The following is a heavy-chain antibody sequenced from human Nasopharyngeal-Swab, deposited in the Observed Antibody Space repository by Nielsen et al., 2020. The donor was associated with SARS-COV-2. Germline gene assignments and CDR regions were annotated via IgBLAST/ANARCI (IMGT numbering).Heavy chain of an antibody. CDR3: ATTYCSAYTCYSFDN. CDR2: IYPGYSDT. CDR1: GYTFPNSW. J-gene: IGHJ4*02. V-gene: IGHV5-51*01. D-gene: IGHD2-15*01. Sequence: GESLKLSCKGFGYTFPNSWLGWVRQMPGKGLEWMGIIYPGYSDTRYSPSFQGQVIISADKSVNTTYLQWSSLKASDSAIYYCATTYCSAYTCYSFDNWGRGTLVTVSS.